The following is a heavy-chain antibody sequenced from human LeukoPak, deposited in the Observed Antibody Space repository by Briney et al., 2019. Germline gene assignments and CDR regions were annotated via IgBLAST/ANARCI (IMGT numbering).Heavy chain of an antibody. Sequence: EGSLRLSCAASGFTFSSYWMHWVRQAPGKGLVWVSRINSDGSSTSYADSVKGRFTISRDNAKNTLYLQMNSLRAEDTAVYYCARSPGDYYGSGSYYGIDYWGQGTLVTVSS. CDR3: ARSPGDYYGSGSYYGIDY. V-gene: IGHV3-74*01. J-gene: IGHJ4*02. CDR2: INSDGSST. D-gene: IGHD3-10*01. CDR1: GFTFSSYW.